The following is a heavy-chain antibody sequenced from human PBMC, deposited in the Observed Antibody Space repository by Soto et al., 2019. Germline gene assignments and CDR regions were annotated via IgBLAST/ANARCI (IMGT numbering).Heavy chain of an antibody. CDR3: ARGPDVPTVTTHIY. V-gene: IGHV4-31*03. CDR1: GGSISSGGYY. Sequence: QVQLQESGPGLVKPSQTLSLTCTVSGGSISSGGYYWSWIRQHPGKGLEWIGYIYYSGSTYYNPSRKSRVTITVDTSKHQFPLKRSSVTAADTDVYYCARGPDVPTVTTHIYWGQGTLVTVSS. CDR2: IYYSGST. J-gene: IGHJ4*02. D-gene: IGHD4-4*01.